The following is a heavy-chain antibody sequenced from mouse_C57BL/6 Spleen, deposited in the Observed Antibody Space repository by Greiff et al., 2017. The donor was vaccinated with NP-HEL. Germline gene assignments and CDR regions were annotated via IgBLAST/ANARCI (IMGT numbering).Heavy chain of an antibody. CDR2: IDPENGDT. D-gene: IGHD2-3*01. CDR1: GFNIKDDY. V-gene: IGHV14-4*01. J-gene: IGHJ3*01. Sequence: VQLQQSGAELVRPGASVKLSCTASGFNIKDDYMHWVKQRPEQGLEWIGWIDPENGDTEYASKFQGKATITADTSSNTAYLQLSSLTSEDTAVYYCTTSIYDGYYEAYWGQGTLVTVSA. CDR3: TTSIYDGYYEAY.